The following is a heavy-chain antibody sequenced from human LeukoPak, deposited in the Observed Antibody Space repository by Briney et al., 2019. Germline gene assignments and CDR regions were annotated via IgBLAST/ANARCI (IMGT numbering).Heavy chain of an antibody. V-gene: IGHV1-69*05. CDR3: ARSEQLAYYYYYMDV. CDR1: GGTFSSYA. Sequence: SVKVSCKASGGTFSSYAISWVRQAPGQGLEWMGGIIPIFGTANYAQKFQGRVTITTDESTSTAYMELSSLRSEDTAVYYCARSEQLAYYYYYMDVWGKGTTVTVYS. J-gene: IGHJ6*03. CDR2: IIPIFGTA. D-gene: IGHD6-6*01.